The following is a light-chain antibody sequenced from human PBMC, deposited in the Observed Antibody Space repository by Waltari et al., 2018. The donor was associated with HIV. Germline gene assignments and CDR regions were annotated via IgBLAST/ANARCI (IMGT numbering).Light chain of an antibody. CDR3: GVWDSTLKQWL. V-gene: IGLV1-47*01. CDR2: RNY. J-gene: IGLJ3*02. Sequence: QSVLTQPPSASGAPGQTVTISCSGSTSNVEPQWVYWYQQLPGTAPKLLIYRNYQRPSGVPDRFSSSKSGASASLIISGLRSEDEADYFCGVWDSTLKQWLFGGRTKLTVL. CDR1: TSNVEPQW.